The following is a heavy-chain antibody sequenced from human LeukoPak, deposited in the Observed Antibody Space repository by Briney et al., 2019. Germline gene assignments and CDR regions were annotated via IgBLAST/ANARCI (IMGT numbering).Heavy chain of an antibody. CDR2: IKQDGGEK. CDR1: GITFSRYW. Sequence: PGGSLRLSCVDSGITFSRYWMSWVRQAPGKGLEWVANIKQDGGEKHYVDSVKGRFTISRDNAKNSLYLQMNSLRVEDTAVYYCARDGRPLDYWGQGTLVTVSS. V-gene: IGHV3-7*03. J-gene: IGHJ4*02. CDR3: ARDGRPLDY.